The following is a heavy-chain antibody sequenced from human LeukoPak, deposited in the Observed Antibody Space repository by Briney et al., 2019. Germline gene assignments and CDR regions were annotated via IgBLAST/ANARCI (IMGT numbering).Heavy chain of an antibody. V-gene: IGHV1-18*01. CDR1: GYTFTSYG. Sequence: ASVKVSCKASGYTFTSYGISWVRQAPGQGLEWMGWISAYNGNTNYAQKLQGRVTMTTDTSTNTAYMELRSLRSDGTAVYYCAVAYGFGDDWFDPWGQGTLVTVSS. J-gene: IGHJ5*02. D-gene: IGHD3-10*01. CDR2: ISAYNGNT. CDR3: AVAYGFGDDWFDP.